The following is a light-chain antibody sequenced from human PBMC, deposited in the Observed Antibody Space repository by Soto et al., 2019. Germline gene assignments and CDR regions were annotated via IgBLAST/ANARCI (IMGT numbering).Light chain of an antibody. V-gene: IGKV1-5*03. Sequence: DIQMTQSPSTLSASVGDRVTITCRASQSISSWLAWYQQKPGKAPKLLIYKASSLESGVPSRFSGSGSGTEFTRTISSLQPDDFATYYCQKYNSYPWTFGQGTKVEIK. CDR1: QSISSW. J-gene: IGKJ1*01. CDR3: QKYNSYPWT. CDR2: KAS.